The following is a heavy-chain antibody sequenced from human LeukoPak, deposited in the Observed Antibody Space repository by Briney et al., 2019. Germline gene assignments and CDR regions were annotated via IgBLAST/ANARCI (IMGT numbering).Heavy chain of an antibody. J-gene: IGHJ4*02. V-gene: IGHV3-33*06. CDR1: GFTFSSYG. D-gene: IGHD4-23*01. CDR2: IWYDGSNK. Sequence: GGSLRLSCAASGFTFSSYGMHWVRQAPGKGLEWVAVIWYDGSNKYYAASVKGRFTISRDNSKNTLYLQMNSLRAEDTAVYYCAKENGGNSFDYWGQGTLVTVSS. CDR3: AKENGGNSFDY.